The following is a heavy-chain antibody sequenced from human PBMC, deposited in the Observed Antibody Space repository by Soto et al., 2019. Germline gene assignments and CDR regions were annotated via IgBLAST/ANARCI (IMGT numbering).Heavy chain of an antibody. CDR2: IIPVFGTA. CDR3: GRPRDQWLVRGSCYYGMDV. J-gene: IGHJ6*02. V-gene: IGHV1-69*06. CDR1: GGTFSSYA. Sequence: GASVKVSCKASGGTFSSYAISWVRQAPGQGLEWMGGIIPVFGTANYAQKFQGRVTITADKSTSTAYMELSSLRSEDTAVYYCGRPRDQWLVRGSCYYGMDVWGQGTTVTVSS. D-gene: IGHD6-19*01.